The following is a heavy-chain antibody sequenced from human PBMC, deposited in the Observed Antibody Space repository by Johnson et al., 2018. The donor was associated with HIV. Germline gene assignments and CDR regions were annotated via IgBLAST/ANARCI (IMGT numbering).Heavy chain of an antibody. D-gene: IGHD6-13*01. CDR1: GFTFSSYA. CDR3: ARDKYPPTAAAGTDAFDI. J-gene: IGHJ3*02. CDR2: ISYDGSNK. V-gene: IGHV3-30-3*01. Sequence: MQLVASGGGVVQPGGSLRLSCAASGFTFSSYAMHWVRQAPGKGLEWVAVISYDGSNKYYADSVKGRFTISRDNSKNTLYLQMNSLRAEDTAVYYCARDKYPPTAAAGTDAFDIWGQGTMVTVSS.